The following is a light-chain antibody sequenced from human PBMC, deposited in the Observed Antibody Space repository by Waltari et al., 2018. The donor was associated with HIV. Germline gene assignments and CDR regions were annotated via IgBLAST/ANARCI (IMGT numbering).Light chain of an antibody. CDR1: ISDIGRNT. V-gene: IGLV1-44*01. Sequence: QSVLTQPPSASGTPGQRVTISCSGSISDIGRNTVNWYQQLPGTAPKLLIYSNDQRPSGVPDQFSGSKSGTSASLAISGLRSEDEADYYCATWDDSLDGPMFGGGTKLTVL. CDR2: SND. J-gene: IGLJ3*02. CDR3: ATWDDSLDGPM.